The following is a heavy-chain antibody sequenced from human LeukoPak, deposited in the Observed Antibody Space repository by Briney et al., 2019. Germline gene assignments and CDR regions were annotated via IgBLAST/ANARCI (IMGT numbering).Heavy chain of an antibody. Sequence: PSETLSLTCAVSGGSISSGGYSWSWIRQPPGKGLEWIGYIYHSGSTYYNPSLKSRVTISVDRSKNQFSLKLSSVTAADTAVYYCARSPRVPAAPYYYYGMDVWGQGTTVTVSS. CDR3: ARSPRVPAAPYYYYGMDV. V-gene: IGHV4-30-2*01. D-gene: IGHD2-2*01. CDR1: GGSISSGGYS. J-gene: IGHJ6*02. CDR2: IYHSGST.